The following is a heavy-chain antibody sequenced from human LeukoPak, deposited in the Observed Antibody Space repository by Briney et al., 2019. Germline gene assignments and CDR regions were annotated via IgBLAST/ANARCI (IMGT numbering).Heavy chain of an antibody. V-gene: IGHV3-30*18. CDR2: ISYDGSNK. J-gene: IGHJ3*01. D-gene: IGHD3-10*01. Sequence: GRSLRLSCAASGFTFSSYGMHWVRQTPGKGLEWVAVISYDGSNKYYADSVKGRFTISRDNSKNTLYLQMNSLSTEDTAVYYCAKDSGTPSSETYYYPGAFDVWGQGTMVTVSS. CDR1: GFTFSSYG. CDR3: AKDSGTPSSETYYYPGAFDV.